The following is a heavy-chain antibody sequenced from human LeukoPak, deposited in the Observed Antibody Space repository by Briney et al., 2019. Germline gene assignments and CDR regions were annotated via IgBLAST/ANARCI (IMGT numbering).Heavy chain of an antibody. Sequence: GGSLRLSCAASGFTFSSYEMNWVRQAPGKGVEWVSYISSSGSTIYYADSVKGRFTISRDNAKNSLYLQMNSLRAEDTAVYYCARTYDSSGYYFPDAFDIWGQGTMVTVSS. CDR1: GFTFSSYE. D-gene: IGHD3-22*01. V-gene: IGHV3-48*03. CDR3: ARTYDSSGYYFPDAFDI. J-gene: IGHJ3*02. CDR2: ISSSGSTI.